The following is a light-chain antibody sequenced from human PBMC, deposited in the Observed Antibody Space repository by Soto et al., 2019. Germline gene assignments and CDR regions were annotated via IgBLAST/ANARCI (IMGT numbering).Light chain of an antibody. CDR1: SSDVGGYNY. Sequence: QSVLTQPASVSGSPGQSITISCTGTSSDVGGYNYVSWYQQHPGKAPKLMIYDVSDRPSGVSNRFSGSKSGNTGSLTISGLQAEDEADYYCSSYTSSSTVVFGGGTKVTVL. V-gene: IGLV2-14*01. J-gene: IGLJ2*01. CDR3: SSYTSSSTVV. CDR2: DVS.